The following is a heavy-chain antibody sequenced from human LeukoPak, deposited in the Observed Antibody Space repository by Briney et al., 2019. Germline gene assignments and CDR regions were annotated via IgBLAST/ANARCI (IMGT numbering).Heavy chain of an antibody. J-gene: IGHJ5*02. CDR2: IYYSGST. D-gene: IGHD3-16*02. CDR3: ARALYDYVWGSYRHGLNWFDP. CDR1: GGSFSGYY. Sequence: SETLSLTCAVYGGSFSGYYWSWIRQPPGKGLEWIGYIYYSGSTNYNPSLKSRVTISVDTSKNQFSLKLSSVTAADTAVYYCARALYDYVWGSYRHGLNWFDPWGQGTLVTVSS. V-gene: IGHV4-59*01.